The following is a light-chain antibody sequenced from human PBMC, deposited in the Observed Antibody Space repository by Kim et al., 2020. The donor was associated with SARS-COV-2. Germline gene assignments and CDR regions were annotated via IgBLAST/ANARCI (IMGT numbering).Light chain of an antibody. CDR2: EGI. J-gene: IGLJ2*01. CDR3: QAWDSSTVV. V-gene: IGLV3-1*01. Sequence: LSSGQTAFSACSGNNLGDKNVCWYQQRPGQSPLLVIYEGIKRPSGIPERVSGSNSGNTATLTISGSQAMDEADYYCQAWDSSTVVFGRGTQLTVL. CDR1: NLGDKN.